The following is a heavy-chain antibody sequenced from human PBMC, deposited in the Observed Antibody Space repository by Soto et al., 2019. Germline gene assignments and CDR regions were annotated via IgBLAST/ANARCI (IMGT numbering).Heavy chain of an antibody. Sequence: QVQLVQSGAEVKKPGASVKVSCKASGYTFTSYGVTWVRQAPGQGLEWMGWISGHNGNTNYAKKFQGRVTMTTDTSTTTVYMELRSLRSDDTAVYYCARDYGGYGTFDYWGQGTLVTVSS. CDR1: GYTFTSYG. V-gene: IGHV1-18*01. CDR3: ARDYGGYGTFDY. J-gene: IGHJ4*02. CDR2: ISGHNGNT. D-gene: IGHD5-12*01.